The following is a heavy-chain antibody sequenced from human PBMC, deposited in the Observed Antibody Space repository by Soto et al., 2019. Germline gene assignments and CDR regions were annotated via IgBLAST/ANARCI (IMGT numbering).Heavy chain of an antibody. CDR3: ARGDLGSGSYEFDY. D-gene: IGHD3-10*02. CDR1: GGSFSGYY. V-gene: IGHV4-34*01. CDR2: INHSGST. J-gene: IGHJ4*02. Sequence: SETLSLTCAVYGGSFSGYYWGWIRQPPGKGLEWIGEINHSGSTNYNPSLKSRVTISVDTSKNQFSLKLSSVTAADTAVYYCARGDLGSGSYEFDYWGQGTLVTVSS.